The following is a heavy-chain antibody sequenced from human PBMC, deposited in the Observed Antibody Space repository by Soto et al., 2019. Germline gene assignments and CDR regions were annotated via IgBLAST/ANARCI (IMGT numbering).Heavy chain of an antibody. CDR2: INPKSGGT. CDR3: ARGDSTDCSNGVCSFFYKPDMDV. CDR1: GYGXNDYH. Sequence: GXSXNVSLKASGYGXNDYHIDLVRQAPGQGLEWLGRINPKSGGTSTAQKFQGWVAMTTDTSISTASMELTRLTSDDTAIYYCARGDSTDCSNGVCSFFYKPDMDVSGQGTTRTVSS. D-gene: IGHD2-8*01. J-gene: IGHJ6*02. V-gene: IGHV1-2*04.